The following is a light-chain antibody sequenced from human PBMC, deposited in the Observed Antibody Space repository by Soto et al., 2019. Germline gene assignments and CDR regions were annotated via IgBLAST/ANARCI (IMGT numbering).Light chain of an antibody. CDR2: DVN. CDR3: TSSASGSSHVV. V-gene: IGLV2-14*01. Sequence: QSALTQPASVSGSPGQSITLSCTGTSSDIGGYDYVSWYQRHPVQAPKLIIYDVNNRPSGVSNRFSGPKSGNPASLTISGLQAEDEADYYCTSSASGSSHVVFGGGTKLTVL. J-gene: IGLJ2*01. CDR1: SSDIGGYDY.